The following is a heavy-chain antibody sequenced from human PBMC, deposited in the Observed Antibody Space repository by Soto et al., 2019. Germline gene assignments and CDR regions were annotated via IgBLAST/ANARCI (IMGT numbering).Heavy chain of an antibody. D-gene: IGHD3-10*01. Sequence: PSRTLSLTCTVSGGSVSSGDYFWSWLRQSPGKRLEWIAYIYYSGSTNYNPSLKSRATISVDTSKSQVSLTLTSMTAADAALYYCARYPNYYYYGFDVWGQGTAVTVSS. V-gene: IGHV4-61*08. CDR2: IYYSGST. CDR1: GGSVSSGDYF. CDR3: ARYPNYYYYGFDV. J-gene: IGHJ6*02.